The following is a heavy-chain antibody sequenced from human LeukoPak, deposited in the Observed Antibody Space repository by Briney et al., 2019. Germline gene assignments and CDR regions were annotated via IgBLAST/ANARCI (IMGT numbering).Heavy chain of an antibody. D-gene: IGHD6-6*01. J-gene: IGHJ5*02. V-gene: IGHV3-30*02. Sequence: PGGSLRLSCAASGFTFSAYGMHWVRQAPGKGLEWVAFLRFDGNNKYYTDSVKGRFTISRDNSKNTLYLQMHSLRPEDTAVYYCAKDFVYSSSTYNWFDAWGQGTLVTVSS. CDR3: AKDFVYSSSTYNWFDA. CDR1: GFTFSAYG. CDR2: LRFDGNNK.